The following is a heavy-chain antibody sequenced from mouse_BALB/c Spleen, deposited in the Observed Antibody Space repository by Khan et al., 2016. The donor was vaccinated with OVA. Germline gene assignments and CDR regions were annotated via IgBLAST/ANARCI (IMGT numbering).Heavy chain of an antibody. D-gene: IGHD1-1*02. CDR2: INTYTGEP. CDR1: GYTFTNYG. Sequence: QIQLVQSGPELKKPGETVKISCKASGYTFTNYGMNWVKQAPGKGLKWMGWINTYTGEPTYDDDFKGRFAFPLETSASTAYLQINNLKNEDTATYCCASGGYWYIDVWGAGTTVTVSS. J-gene: IGHJ1*01. CDR3: ASGGYWYIDV. V-gene: IGHV9-3-1*01.